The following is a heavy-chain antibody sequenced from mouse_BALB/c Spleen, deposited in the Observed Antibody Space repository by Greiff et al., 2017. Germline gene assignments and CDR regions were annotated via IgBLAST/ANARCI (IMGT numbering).Heavy chain of an antibody. J-gene: IGHJ3*01. CDR1: GYTFTSYW. CDR3: ARNNWDVPAY. Sequence: QVQLQQSGAELAKPGASVKMSCKASGYTFTSYWMHWVKQRPGQGLEWIGYINPSTGYTEYNQKFKDKATLTADKSSSTAYMQLSSLTSEDSAVYYCARNNWDVPAYWGQGTLVTVSA. V-gene: IGHV1-7*01. D-gene: IGHD4-1*01. CDR2: INPSTGYT.